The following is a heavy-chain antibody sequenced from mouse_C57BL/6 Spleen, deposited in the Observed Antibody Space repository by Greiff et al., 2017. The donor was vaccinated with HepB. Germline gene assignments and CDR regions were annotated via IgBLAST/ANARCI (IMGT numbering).Heavy chain of an antibody. D-gene: IGHD1-1*01. V-gene: IGHV3-6*01. Sequence: EVHLVESGPGLVKPSQSLSLTCSVTGYSITSGYYWNWIRQFPGNKLEWMGYISYDGSNNYNPSLKNRISITRDTSKNQFFLKLNSVTTEDTATYYCARGYYGSSGYFDVWGTGTTVTVSS. CDR1: GYSITSGYY. CDR2: ISYDGSN. CDR3: ARGYYGSSGYFDV. J-gene: IGHJ1*03.